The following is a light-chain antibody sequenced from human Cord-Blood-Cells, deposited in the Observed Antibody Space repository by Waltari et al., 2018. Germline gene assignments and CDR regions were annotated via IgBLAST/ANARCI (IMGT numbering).Light chain of an antibody. Sequence: LSLPVTPGEPASISCRSSQSLLHSNGYNYLDWYLQKPGQSPQLLIYLGSNRASGVPDRFSGSGSGTDFTLKISRVEAEDVGVYYCMQALQTPTFGQGP. CDR3: MQALQTPT. J-gene: IGKJ1*01. CDR2: LGS. CDR1: QSLLHSNGYNY. V-gene: IGKV2-28*01.